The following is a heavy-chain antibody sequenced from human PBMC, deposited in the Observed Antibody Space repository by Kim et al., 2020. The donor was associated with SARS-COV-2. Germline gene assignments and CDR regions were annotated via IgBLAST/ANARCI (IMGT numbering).Heavy chain of an antibody. Sequence: ITYYNQSLKSRVTISVDTSKNQFSLKLGSVTAADTAMYYCARQSGTSCPIWGQGTMVTVSS. CDR2: IT. D-gene: IGHD2-2*01. J-gene: IGHJ3*02. V-gene: IGHV4-39*01. CDR3: ARQSGTSCPI.